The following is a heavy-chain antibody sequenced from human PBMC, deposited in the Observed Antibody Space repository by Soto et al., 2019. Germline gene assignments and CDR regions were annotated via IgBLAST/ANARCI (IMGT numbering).Heavy chain of an antibody. J-gene: IGHJ4*02. Sequence: EVQLVESGGGLVQPGGSLKLSCAASGFTVSGSTMHWVRQASGKGLEWVGRIRSKGNSYATTYAASVKGRFTIPRDDSKNPADLHTDSLNPEHTGVHSCSGLGGLGVQPLIDYGGEETRRPVSS. D-gene: IGHD2-15*01. CDR3: SGLGGLGVQPLIDY. CDR1: GFTVSGST. CDR2: IRSKGNSYAT. V-gene: IGHV3-73*02.